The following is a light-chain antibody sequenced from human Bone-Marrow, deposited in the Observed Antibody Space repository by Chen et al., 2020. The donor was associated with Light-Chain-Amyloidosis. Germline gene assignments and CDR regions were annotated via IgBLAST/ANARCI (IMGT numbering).Light chain of an antibody. Sequence: QSALTQPASVSGSPGQSITISCTGTSSDVGGYNYVSWYQQHPGKAPKLMIYDVSNRPSGVSNRFSGSKSGNTASLTIYGLQAEDEADYYCSSYTSSSTLTVFGGGTKLTVL. CDR1: SSDVGGYNY. V-gene: IGLV2-14*01. J-gene: IGLJ3*02. CDR3: SSYTSSSTLTV. CDR2: DVS.